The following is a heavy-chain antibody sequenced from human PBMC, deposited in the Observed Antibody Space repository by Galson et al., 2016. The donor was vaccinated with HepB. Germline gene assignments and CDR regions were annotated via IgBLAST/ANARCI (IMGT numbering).Heavy chain of an antibody. Sequence: SLRLSCAASGFTFGDYAMSWFRQAPGKGLEVVSSISRSGDSTDYADSVKGRSIISRDNTKNTLSLQMNSLRAEDTAVYYCVQGSTAPAVWGKGTTVTVSS. CDR2: ISRSGDST. V-gene: IGHV3-23*01. J-gene: IGHJ6*04. D-gene: IGHD2-2*01. CDR1: GFTFGDYA. CDR3: VQGSTAPAV.